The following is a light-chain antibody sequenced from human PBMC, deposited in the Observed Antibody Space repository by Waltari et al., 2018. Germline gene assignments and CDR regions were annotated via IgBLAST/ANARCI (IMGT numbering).Light chain of an antibody. CDR1: SGRIASNP. CDR2: EDN. CDR3: QSYDSSEHYV. V-gene: IGLV6-57*04. Sequence: NFMLTQPHSVSESPGKTVTISCTRHSGRIASNPVRWYQQRPGSAPTTVIYEDNQRPSGVPDRFSGSIDSSSNSASLTISGLKTEDEADYYCQSYDSSEHYVFGSGTKVTVL. J-gene: IGLJ1*01.